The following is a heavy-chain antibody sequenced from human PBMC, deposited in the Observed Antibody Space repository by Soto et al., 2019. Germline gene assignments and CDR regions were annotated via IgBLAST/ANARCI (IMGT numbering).Heavy chain of an antibody. D-gene: IGHD3-3*01. Sequence: SVKVSCKASGGTFSSYAISWVRQAPGQGLEWMGGIIPIFGTANYAQKFQGRVTITADESTSTAYMELSSLRSEDTAVYYCAIFWSGYYTVDYWGQGTLVTVSS. J-gene: IGHJ4*02. CDR1: GGTFSSYA. CDR3: AIFWSGYYTVDY. V-gene: IGHV1-69*13. CDR2: IIPIFGTA.